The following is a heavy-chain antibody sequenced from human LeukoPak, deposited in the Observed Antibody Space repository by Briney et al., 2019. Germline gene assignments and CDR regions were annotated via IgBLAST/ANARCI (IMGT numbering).Heavy chain of an antibody. CDR2: IKQDGSEK. J-gene: IGHJ5*02. V-gene: IGHV3-7*03. Sequence: GASLRLSCAASGVTFSTYWMRWGRQAPGNWRGWVANIKQDGSEKYYVDSVKGRFTISRDNAKNSLYLQMNSLRAEDTAVYYCARSGEAVTNNWFDPWGQGTLVTVSS. CDR1: GVTFSTYW. CDR3: ARSGEAVTNNWFDP. D-gene: IGHD4-17*01.